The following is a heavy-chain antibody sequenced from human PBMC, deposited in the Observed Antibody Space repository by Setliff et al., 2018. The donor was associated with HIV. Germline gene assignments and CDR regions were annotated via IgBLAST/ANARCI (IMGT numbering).Heavy chain of an antibody. CDR1: GGSIRSSSFY. D-gene: IGHD5-18*01. Sequence: SETLSLTCTVSGGSIRSSSFYWGWIRQPPGKGLEWIASIYYSGSTYYNSSLKSRVTISVDTSKNQFSLKLSSVTATDAAVYYCARHAIVDTAGRGFDYWGQGTLVTVSS. CDR2: IYYSGST. V-gene: IGHV4-39*01. J-gene: IGHJ4*02. CDR3: ARHAIVDTAGRGFDY.